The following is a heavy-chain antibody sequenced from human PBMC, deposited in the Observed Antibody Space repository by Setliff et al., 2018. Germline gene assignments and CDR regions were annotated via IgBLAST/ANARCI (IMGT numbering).Heavy chain of an antibody. Sequence: SETLSLTCSVYGESFSNNYWSWIRQPPGKGLQWIGYIYHNGNTNFNPSLKSRVTMSVDTSKNQFALNLTSVTAADTAVYYCARDRTAYSYGLDVWGRGTTVTVSS. D-gene: IGHD5-18*01. J-gene: IGHJ6*02. CDR3: ARDRTAYSYGLDV. CDR1: GESFSNNY. V-gene: IGHV4-59*01. CDR2: IYHNGNT.